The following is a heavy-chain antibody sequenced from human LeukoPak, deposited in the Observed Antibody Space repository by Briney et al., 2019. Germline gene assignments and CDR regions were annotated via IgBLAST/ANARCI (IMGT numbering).Heavy chain of an antibody. D-gene: IGHD6-19*01. CDR1: GFTFSNYA. V-gene: IGHV3-23*01. J-gene: IGHJ4*02. Sequence: GRSLRLSCAASGFTFSNYAMSWVRQAPGKGLEWVSVISGSGSSSAYYADSVKGRFTISRDNSKNTLFLQMNSLRAEDTAVYYCAKSTSGFDSWGEGTLVTVSS. CDR3: AKSTSGFDS. CDR2: ISGSGSSSA.